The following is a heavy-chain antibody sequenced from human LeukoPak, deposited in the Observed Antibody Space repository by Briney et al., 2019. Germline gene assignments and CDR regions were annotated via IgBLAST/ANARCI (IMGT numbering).Heavy chain of an antibody. CDR1: GFTFSSYW. D-gene: IGHD4-17*01. CDR3: AREPSTVTTEYYYYMDV. J-gene: IGHJ6*03. V-gene: IGHV3-7*01. CDR2: IKQDGSEK. Sequence: PGGSLRLSCAASGFTFSSYWMSWVRQAPGKGLEWVANIKQDGSEKYYVDSVKGRFTISRDNAKNSLYLQMNSLRAEDTAVYYCAREPSTVTTEYYYYMDVWGKGTTVTVSS.